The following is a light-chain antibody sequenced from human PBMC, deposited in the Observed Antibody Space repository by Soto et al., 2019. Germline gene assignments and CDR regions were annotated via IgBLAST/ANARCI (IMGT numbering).Light chain of an antibody. J-gene: IGKJ4*01. CDR2: DAS. V-gene: IGKV1-33*01. CDR1: RDIAHY. Sequence: DIQLTQSPSSLSASVGDRITITCQASRDIAHYLSWYQQKPGKAPQLLVYDASKLQTGVPSRFNGSASGTDFTFAISSLQPEDRATYFCQQYDDLPLTFGGGTKVEIK. CDR3: QQYDDLPLT.